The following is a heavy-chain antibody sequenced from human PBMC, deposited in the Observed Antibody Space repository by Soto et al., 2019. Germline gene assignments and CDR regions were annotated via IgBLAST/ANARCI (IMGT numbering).Heavy chain of an antibody. V-gene: IGHV1-46*01. J-gene: IGHJ6*02. CDR1: GYTFTSYY. CDR2: INPSGGST. Sequence: ASVKVSCKASGYTFTSYYMHWVRQAPGQGLEWMGIINPSGGSTSYAQKFQGRVTMTRDTSTGTVYMELSSLRSEDTAVYYCAREPRYMATPYTDSYYYYGMDVWGQGTTVTVSS. CDR3: AREPRYMATPYTDSYYYYGMDV. D-gene: IGHD5-12*01.